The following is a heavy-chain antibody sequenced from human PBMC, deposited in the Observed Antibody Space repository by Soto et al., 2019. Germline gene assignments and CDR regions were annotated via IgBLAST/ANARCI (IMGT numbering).Heavy chain of an antibody. J-gene: IGHJ3*01. CDR3: ARVWGGAFDF. CDR2: IYYSGSI. Sequence: QVQLQESGPGLVKPSETLSLTCTVSGGSISSYYWSWIRQPPGKGLEWIGYIYYSGSINYSPSLKSRVTISVDTSKNQFSLKLSSVTAADTAVYYCARVWGGAFDFWGHGTMVTVSS. V-gene: IGHV4-59*01. D-gene: IGHD3-10*01. CDR1: GGSISSYY.